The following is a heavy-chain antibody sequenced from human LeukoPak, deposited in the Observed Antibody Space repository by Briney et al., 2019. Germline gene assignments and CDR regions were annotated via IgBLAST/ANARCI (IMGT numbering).Heavy chain of an antibody. CDR3: AKDLWFGELFGS. D-gene: IGHD3-10*01. J-gene: IGHJ5*01. CDR2: ISGSGGNT. CDR1: GGSISSSSYY. Sequence: GTLSLTCTVSGGSISSSSYYWGWIRQAQGKGLEWVSAISGSGGNTYYADSVKGRLTSYRDKSRKWLYLQMNSLRADDTAVYYCAKDLWFGELFGSWGQGTLVTVSS. V-gene: IGHV3-23*01.